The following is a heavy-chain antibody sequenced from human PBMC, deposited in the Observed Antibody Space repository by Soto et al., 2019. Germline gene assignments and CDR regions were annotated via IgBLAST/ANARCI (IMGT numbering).Heavy chain of an antibody. CDR3: AGGVTSTLRGRRLDY. D-gene: IGHD2-21*02. CDR2: IYSSGIT. Sequence: SETLSLTCNVSGGSISSYYWNWIRQSPGKGPEWIGDIYSSGITNYNPSLKSRVTISLDTTRNQLSLKLSSVTTADTAVYYCAGGVTSTLRGRRLDYWGQGTLITVSS. V-gene: IGHV4-59*01. CDR1: GGSISSYY. J-gene: IGHJ4*02.